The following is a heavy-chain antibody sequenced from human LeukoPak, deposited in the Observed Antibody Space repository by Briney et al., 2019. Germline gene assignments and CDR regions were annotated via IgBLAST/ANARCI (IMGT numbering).Heavy chain of an antibody. CDR1: GFSFSTYA. D-gene: IGHD2/OR15-2a*01. J-gene: IGHJ4*02. CDR2: ISGSGDSA. Sequence: GGSLRLSCAASGFSFSTYAMIWVRQAPGKGPEWVSVISGSGDSAHYADSLKGRFTISRDNSKNTLDLQMNSLRAEDTAVYYCAISMQGISAFYVTYFDYWGQGTLVTVSS. V-gene: IGHV3-23*01. CDR3: AISMQGISAFYVTYFDY.